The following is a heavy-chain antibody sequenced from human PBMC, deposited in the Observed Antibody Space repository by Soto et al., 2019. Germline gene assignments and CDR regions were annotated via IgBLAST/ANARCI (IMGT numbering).Heavy chain of an antibody. D-gene: IGHD6-13*01. Sequence: SETLSLTCTVSGGSISSYYWSWIRQPPGKGLEWIGYIYYSGSTNYNPSLKSRVTISVDTSKNQFSLKLSSVTAADTAMYYCARRKPYSSSFSGWFDPWGQGTLVTGSS. V-gene: IGHV4-59*01. J-gene: IGHJ5*02. CDR2: IYYSGST. CDR1: GGSISSYY. CDR3: ARRKPYSSSFSGWFDP.